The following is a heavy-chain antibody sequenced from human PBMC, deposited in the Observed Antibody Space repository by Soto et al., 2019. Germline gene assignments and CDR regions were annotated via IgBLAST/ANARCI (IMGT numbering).Heavy chain of an antibody. CDR1: GYTFTSYG. V-gene: IGHV1-18*01. D-gene: IGHD6-19*01. CDR2: ISGYNGKT. Sequence: QVQLVQSGAEVKKPGASVKVSCKASGYTFTSYGVSWVRQAPGQGLEWMGWISGYNGKTGYAQKLQGRVTITTDTSTSTAYMELRSLRSDDTAVYYCEREIERGSGFGWFDLWGQGALVSVSS. CDR3: EREIERGSGFGWFDL. J-gene: IGHJ5*02.